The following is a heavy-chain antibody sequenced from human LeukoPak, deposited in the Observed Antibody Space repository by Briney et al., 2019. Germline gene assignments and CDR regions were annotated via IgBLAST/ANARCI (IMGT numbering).Heavy chain of an antibody. CDR1: GSTFSSYA. D-gene: IGHD5-12*01. CDR2: IIPILGIA. V-gene: IGHV1-69*04. J-gene: IGHJ4*02. Sequence: SVKVSCKASGSTFSSYAISWVRQAPGQGLEWMGRIIPILGIANYAQKFQGRVTITADKSTSTAYMELSSLRSEDTAVYYCASSIVATTYFDYWGQGTLVTVSS. CDR3: ASSIVATTYFDY.